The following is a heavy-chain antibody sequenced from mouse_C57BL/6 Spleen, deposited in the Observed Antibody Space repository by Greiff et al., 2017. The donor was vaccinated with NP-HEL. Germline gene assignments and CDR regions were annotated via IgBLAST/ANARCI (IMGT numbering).Heavy chain of an antibody. J-gene: IGHJ3*01. CDR2: IDPSDSES. Sequence: QVQLQQPGAELVRPGSSVKLSCKASGYTFTSYWMHWVKQRPIQGLEWIGNIDPSDSESYYNQKFKDKATLTVDKSSSTAYMQLSSLTSEDSAVYYCARDYYGSHGFAYWGQGTLVTVSA. D-gene: IGHD2-1*01. V-gene: IGHV1-52*01. CDR3: ARDYYGSHGFAY. CDR1: GYTFTSYW.